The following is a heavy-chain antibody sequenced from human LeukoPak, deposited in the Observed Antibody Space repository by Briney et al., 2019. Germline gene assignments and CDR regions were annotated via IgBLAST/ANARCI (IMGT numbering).Heavy chain of an antibody. Sequence: GGSLRLSCEASGFTFSSYWMSWVRQAPGKGLEWVANIKQDGSEKYYVDSVKGRFTISRDNVKNSLYLQMNSLRAEETAVYYCARLSAGAGKGFWFEPWGQGTLVTVSS. V-gene: IGHV3-7*01. D-gene: IGHD6-13*01. CDR3: ARLSAGAGKGFWFEP. CDR1: GFTFSSYW. CDR2: IKQDGSEK. J-gene: IGHJ5*02.